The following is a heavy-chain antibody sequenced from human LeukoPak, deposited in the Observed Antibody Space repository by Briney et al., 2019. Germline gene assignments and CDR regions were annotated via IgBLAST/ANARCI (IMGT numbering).Heavy chain of an antibody. J-gene: IGHJ3*02. CDR3: ARDGTAMIQAFDI. D-gene: IGHD5-18*01. CDR1: GFTVSSNY. V-gene: IGHV3-53*01. CDR2: IYSGGST. Sequence: PGGSLRLSCAASGFTVSSNYMSWVRQAPGKGLEWVSVIYSGGSTYYADSVKGRFTISRDNSKNTLYLQMNSLRAEDTAVYYCARDGTAMIQAFDIWGQGTMVSVSS.